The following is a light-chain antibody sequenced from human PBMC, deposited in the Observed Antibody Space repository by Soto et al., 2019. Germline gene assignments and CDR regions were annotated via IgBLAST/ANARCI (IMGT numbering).Light chain of an antibody. Sequence: EIVLTQSPGTLSLSPGERATLSCRASQSVYKNFLAWYQQKPGQAPMLLINGASNRATGIPDRFSGSGSGTDFSLTIDRLEPEDFAVYFCQQYGRSPTTFGGGTKVAIK. V-gene: IGKV3-20*01. CDR1: QSVYKNF. CDR3: QQYGRSPTT. CDR2: GAS. J-gene: IGKJ4*01.